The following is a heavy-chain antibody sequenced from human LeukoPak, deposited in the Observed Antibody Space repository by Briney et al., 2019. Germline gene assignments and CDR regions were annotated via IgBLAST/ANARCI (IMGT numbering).Heavy chain of an antibody. Sequence: GGSLRLSCAASGFTFSSYSMNWVRQAPGKGLEWVSSISSSSSYIYCADSVKGRFTISRDNAKNSLYLQMNSLRAEDTAVYYCVAVGYSSGWHAVNWFDPWGQGTLVTVSS. CDR3: VAVGYSSGWHAVNWFDP. D-gene: IGHD6-19*01. V-gene: IGHV3-21*01. CDR1: GFTFSSYS. CDR2: ISSSSSYI. J-gene: IGHJ5*02.